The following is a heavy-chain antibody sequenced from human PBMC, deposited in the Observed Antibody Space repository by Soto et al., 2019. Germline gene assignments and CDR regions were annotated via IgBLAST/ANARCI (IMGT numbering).Heavy chain of an antibody. CDR3: VRDDVGLGIDY. Sequence: GGSXRLSCAASGFTFSSYGMHWVRQAPDEGQGLGSEDRKSVGKGTCVDLGDRRIINNRDKAKNTRYLQMNSLRAEDTAVYYCVRDDVGLGIDYWGLGTLVTVSS. CDR2: EDRKSVG. J-gene: IGHJ4*02. V-gene: IGHV3-74*03. D-gene: IGHD1-26*01. CDR1: GFTFSSYG.